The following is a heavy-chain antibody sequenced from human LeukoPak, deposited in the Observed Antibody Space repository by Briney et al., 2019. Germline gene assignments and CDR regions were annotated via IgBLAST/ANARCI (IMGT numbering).Heavy chain of an antibody. J-gene: IGHJ4*02. CDR1: GGSISSYY. CDR3: ARVAPTTRWLPNYFDY. D-gene: IGHD5-24*01. V-gene: IGHV4-59*01. CDR2: IYYSGST. Sequence: KSSETLSLTCTVSGGSISSYYWSWIRQPPGKGLEWIGYIYYSGSTNYNPSLKSRVTISVDTSKNQFSLKLSSVTAADTAVYYCARVAPTTRWLPNYFDYWGQGTLVTVSS.